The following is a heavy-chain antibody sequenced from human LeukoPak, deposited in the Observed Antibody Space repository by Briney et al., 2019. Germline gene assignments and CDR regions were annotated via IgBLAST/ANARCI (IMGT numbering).Heavy chain of an antibody. D-gene: IGHD2-2*01. CDR1: GFTLSSYW. V-gene: IGHV3-74*01. CDR2: INSDGSST. Sequence: GGSPRLSCAASGFTLSSYWMHWVRQAPGKGLVWVSRINSDGSSTSYADSVKGRFTISRDNAKNTLYLQMNSLRAEDTAVYYCARDQGYCSSTSCYGMNWFDPWGQGTLVTVTS. CDR3: ARDQGYCSSTSCYGMNWFDP. J-gene: IGHJ5*02.